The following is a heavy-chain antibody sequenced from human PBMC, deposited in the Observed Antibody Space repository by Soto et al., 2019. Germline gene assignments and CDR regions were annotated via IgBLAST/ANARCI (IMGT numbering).Heavy chain of an antibody. D-gene: IGHD3-3*01. J-gene: IGHJ4*02. Sequence: PGGSLRLSCEVSGFTISSNYMNWVRQAPGKGLEWVAVIWYDGSNKYYADSVKGRFTISRDNSKNTLYLQMNSLRAEDTAVYYCARDRVDYWGQGTLVTVSS. V-gene: IGHV3-33*01. CDR1: GFTISSNY. CDR3: ARDRVDY. CDR2: IWYDGSNK.